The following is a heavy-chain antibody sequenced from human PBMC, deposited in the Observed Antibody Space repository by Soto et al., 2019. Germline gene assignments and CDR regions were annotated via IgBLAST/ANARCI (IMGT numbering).Heavy chain of an antibody. CDR1: GFTFSSYW. CDR3: ARTTTVTGDAFDI. J-gene: IGHJ3*02. Sequence: GGSLRLSCAASGFTFSSYWMSWVRQAPGKGLEWVANIKQDGSEKYYVDSVKGRFTISRDNAKNSLYLQMNSLGAEETAVYYCARTTTVTGDAFDIWGQGTMVTVSS. D-gene: IGHD4-17*01. CDR2: IKQDGSEK. V-gene: IGHV3-7*01.